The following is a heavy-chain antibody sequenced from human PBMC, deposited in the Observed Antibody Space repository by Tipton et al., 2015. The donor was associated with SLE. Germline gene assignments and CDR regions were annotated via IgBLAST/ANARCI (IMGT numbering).Heavy chain of an antibody. V-gene: IGHV4-30-2*01. CDR3: ARVVGGYDSYYYYMDV. CDR2: IYDGGST. Sequence: TLSLTCTVSGGSISSGVYYWSWIRQPPGKGLEWIAYIYDGGSTYYNPSLKSRVTISVDRSKNQFSLKLSSVTAADTAVYYCARVVGGYDSYYYYMDVWGKGTTVTVSS. D-gene: IGHD5-12*01. J-gene: IGHJ6*03. CDR1: GGSISSGVYY.